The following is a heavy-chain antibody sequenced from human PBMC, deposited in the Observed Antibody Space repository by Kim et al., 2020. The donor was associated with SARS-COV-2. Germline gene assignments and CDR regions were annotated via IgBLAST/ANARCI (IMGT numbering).Heavy chain of an antibody. CDR3: ARSYYETSGHYFGAFDI. V-gene: IGHV3-20*01. J-gene: IGHJ3*02. Sequence: SVKGRFTISRDNAKASLYLQMDRLRAEDTAIYHCARSYYETSGHYFGAFDIWGQGTMVTVSS. D-gene: IGHD3-22*01.